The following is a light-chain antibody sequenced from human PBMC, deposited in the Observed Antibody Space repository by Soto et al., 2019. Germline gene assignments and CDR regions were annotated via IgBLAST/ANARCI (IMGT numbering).Light chain of an antibody. Sequence: EIVLTQSPGTLSLSPGERATLSCRASQSVTSTPLAWYQQKPGQAPRLLMYGASSRATGTPDRISGGGSGTDFTLTISRLEPEDFAVYYCQHYVTSSITFGQGTRREIK. V-gene: IGKV3-20*01. CDR2: GAS. CDR3: QHYVTSSIT. CDR1: QSVTSTP. J-gene: IGKJ5*01.